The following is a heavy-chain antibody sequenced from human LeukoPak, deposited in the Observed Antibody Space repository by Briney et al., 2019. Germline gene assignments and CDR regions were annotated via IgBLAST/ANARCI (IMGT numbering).Heavy chain of an antibody. J-gene: IGHJ3*02. CDR1: GGSLSSGSYY. CDR3: ANGDYRSDPFGI. V-gene: IGHV4-61*02. D-gene: IGHD4-17*01. CDR2: IYTSGST. Sequence: SQTLSLTCTVSGGSLSSGSYYWSWIRQPAGKGLEWIGRIYTSGSTNYNPSLKSRVTISVDTSKNQFSLKLSSVTAADTAVYYCANGDYRSDPFGIWGQGTMVTVSS.